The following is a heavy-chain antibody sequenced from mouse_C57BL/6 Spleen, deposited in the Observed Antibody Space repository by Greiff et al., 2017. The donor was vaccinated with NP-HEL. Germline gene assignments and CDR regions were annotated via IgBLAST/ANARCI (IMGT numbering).Heavy chain of an antibody. CDR2: ISDGGSYT. CDR1: GFTFSSYA. J-gene: IGHJ1*03. V-gene: IGHV5-4*03. CDR3: ARGEYYGSSYGYFDV. Sequence: EVKVVESGGGLVKPGGSLKLSCAASGFTFSSYAMSWVRQTPEKRLEWVATISDGGSYTYYPDNVKGRFTISRDNAKNNLYLQMSHLKSEDTAMYYCARGEYYGSSYGYFDVWGTGTTVTVSS. D-gene: IGHD1-1*01.